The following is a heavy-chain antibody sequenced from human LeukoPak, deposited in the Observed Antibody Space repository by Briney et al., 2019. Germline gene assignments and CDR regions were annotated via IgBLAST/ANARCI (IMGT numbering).Heavy chain of an antibody. J-gene: IGHJ4*02. Sequence: GGSLRLSCAISGFIFNTNGMNWVRQSPGKGLEWLATISGGDESTYYADSVKGRFAISRDNSKNTVFLHMNSLRVEDTAVYYCARGVYWSLDYWGQGTPVTVSS. CDR2: ISGGDEST. V-gene: IGHV3-23*01. CDR3: ARGVYWSLDY. D-gene: IGHD1-1*01. CDR1: GFIFNTNG.